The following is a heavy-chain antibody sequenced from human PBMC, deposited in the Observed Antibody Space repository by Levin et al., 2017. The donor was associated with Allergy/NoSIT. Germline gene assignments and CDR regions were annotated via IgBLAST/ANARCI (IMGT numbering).Heavy chain of an antibody. V-gene: IGHV4-4*02. CDR3: ARVIAYDSSGWFES. CDR2: IYHSGST. D-gene: IGHD3-22*01. Sequence: SETLSLTCAVSGGSISSSNWWSWVRQPPGKGLEWIGEIYHSGSTNYNPSLKSRVTISVDKSKNQFSLKLSSVTAADTAVYYCARVIAYDSSGWFESWGQGTLVTVSS. J-gene: IGHJ5*01. CDR1: GGSISSSNW.